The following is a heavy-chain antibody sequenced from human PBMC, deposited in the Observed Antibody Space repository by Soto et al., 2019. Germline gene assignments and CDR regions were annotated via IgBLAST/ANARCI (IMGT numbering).Heavy chain of an antibody. CDR1: GFTFDDYA. J-gene: IGHJ4*02. CDR2: ISWDGGST. V-gene: IGHV3-43D*04. CDR3: AKGTYYYDSSGYYSGPYDY. Sequence: GGSLRLSCAASGFTFDDYAMHWVRQAPGKGLEWVSLISWDGGSTYYADSVKGRFTISRDNSKNSLYLQMNSLRAEDTALYYCAKGTYYYDSSGYYSGPYDYWGQGTLVTVSS. D-gene: IGHD3-22*01.